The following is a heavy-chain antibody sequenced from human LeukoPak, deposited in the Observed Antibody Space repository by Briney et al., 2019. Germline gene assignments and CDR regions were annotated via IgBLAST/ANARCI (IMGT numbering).Heavy chain of an antibody. Sequence: ASVKVSCKASGGTFSSYAISWVRQAPGQGLEWMGGIIPIFGTANYAQKFQGRVTITTDESTSTAYMELSSLRSEDTAVYYCARAYGDYTTQSDYWGQGTLVAVSS. D-gene: IGHD4-17*01. CDR1: GGTFSSYA. CDR2: IIPIFGTA. CDR3: ARAYGDYTTQSDY. V-gene: IGHV1-69*05. J-gene: IGHJ4*02.